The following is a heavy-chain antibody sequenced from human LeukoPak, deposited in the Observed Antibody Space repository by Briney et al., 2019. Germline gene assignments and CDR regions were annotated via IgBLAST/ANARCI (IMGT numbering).Heavy chain of an antibody. J-gene: IGHJ6*03. Sequence: PGGSLRLSCAASGFTFRNYGMHWVRQATGKGLEWVSFIWSDGNNRFYADSVKGRFTISRDNSKKMLYLQMDSLRPEDTALYYCAKDPGASVSGFHMDVWGKGTTVIVSS. CDR3: AKDPGASVSGFHMDV. CDR1: GFTFRNYG. CDR2: IWSDGNNR. D-gene: IGHD2-8*02. V-gene: IGHV3-30*02.